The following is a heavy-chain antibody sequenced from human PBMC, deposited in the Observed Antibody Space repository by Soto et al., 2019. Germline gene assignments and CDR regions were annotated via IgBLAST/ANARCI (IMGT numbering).Heavy chain of an antibody. V-gene: IGHV3-33*01. CDR3: ARDRRREYYDSRPYWGADY. CDR2: IWYDGSNK. D-gene: IGHD3-22*01. Sequence: QVQLVESGGGVVQPGRSLRLSCAASGFTFSSYGMHWVRQAPGKGLEWVAVIWYDGSNKYYADSVKGRFTISRDNYEKQPYLHMNTLRAEDTAVYYCARDRRREYYDSRPYWGADYWGEGTLVILSS. J-gene: IGHJ4*02. CDR1: GFTFSSYG.